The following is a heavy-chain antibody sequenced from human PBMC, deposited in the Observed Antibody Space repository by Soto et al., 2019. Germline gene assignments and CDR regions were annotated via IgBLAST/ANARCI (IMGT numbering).Heavy chain of an antibody. V-gene: IGHV1-18*01. CDR3: ARESAFGECDSDGGYGMDD. Sequence: QVQLVQSGAEVRKPGASVKVSCKASGYTLTSYGISWVRQAPGQGLAWVGWISACNGNTNSAQKLQGKVTMTTDTATSTADKEMSSLRSDVTAVYYCARESAFGECDSDGGYGMDDWGQGTTVTVSS. CDR1: GYTLTSYG. D-gene: IGHD5-18*01. J-gene: IGHJ6*02. CDR2: ISACNGNT.